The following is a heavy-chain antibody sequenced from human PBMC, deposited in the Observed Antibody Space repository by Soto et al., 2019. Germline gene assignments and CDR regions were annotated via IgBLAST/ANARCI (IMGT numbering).Heavy chain of an antibody. CDR2: ISSSSNYI. J-gene: IGHJ5*01. V-gene: IGHV3-21*01. CDR1: GFNFNVYS. D-gene: IGHD5-12*01. CDR3: ASDRGSEVFDS. Sequence: KSGGSLRLSCAASGFNFNVYSMNWVRQAPGKGLEWISSISSSSNYIHYRDSVRGRFTISRDNAKNSLYLQLDGLRVEDTAVYFCASDRGSEVFDSWGQGTLVTVSS.